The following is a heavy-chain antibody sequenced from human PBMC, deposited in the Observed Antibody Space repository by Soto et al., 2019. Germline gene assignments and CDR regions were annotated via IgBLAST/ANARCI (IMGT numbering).Heavy chain of an antibody. CDR1: GFTFDDYA. D-gene: IGHD6-19*01. V-gene: IGHV3-9*01. J-gene: IGHJ4*02. Sequence: EVQLVESGGGLVQPGRSLRLSCAASGFTFDDYAMHWVRQAPGKGLEWVSGISWNSGSIGYADSVKGRFTISRDNAKNSLYLQMNSLRAEDTALYYCAKDLLSGEKHKYYFDYWGQGTLVTVS. CDR3: AKDLLSGEKHKYYFDY. CDR2: ISWNSGSI.